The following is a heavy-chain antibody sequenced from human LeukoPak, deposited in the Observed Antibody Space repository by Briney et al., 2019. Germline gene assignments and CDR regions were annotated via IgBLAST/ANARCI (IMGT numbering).Heavy chain of an antibody. V-gene: IGHV3-21*01. J-gene: IGHJ4*02. CDR1: GFTFSSYS. D-gene: IGHD1-26*01. Sequence: GGSLRLSCAASGFTFSSYSMNWVRQAPGKGLEWVSSISSSSSYIYYADSVKGRFTISRDNAKNSVHLQMNSLRAEDTAVYYCARGRSGSYYGSFDYWGQGTLVTVSS. CDR3: ARGRSGSYYGSFDY. CDR2: ISSSSSYI.